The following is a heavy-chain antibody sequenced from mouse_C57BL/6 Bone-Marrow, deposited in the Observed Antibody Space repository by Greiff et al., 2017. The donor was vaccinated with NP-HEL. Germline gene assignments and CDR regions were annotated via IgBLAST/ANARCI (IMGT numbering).Heavy chain of an antibody. CDR1: GYTFTSYW. D-gene: IGHD1-1*01. J-gene: IGHJ2*01. V-gene: IGHV1-61*01. CDR3: ASTTGGHYYFDD. CDR2: IYPSDSET. Sequence: QVQLQQPGAELVRPGSSVKLSCKASGYTFTSYWMDWVKQRPGQGLEWIGNIYPSDSETHYNQKFKDKATLTVDKSSSTAYMQLSSLTSEDSAVYYCASTTGGHYYFDDWGQGTTLTVSS.